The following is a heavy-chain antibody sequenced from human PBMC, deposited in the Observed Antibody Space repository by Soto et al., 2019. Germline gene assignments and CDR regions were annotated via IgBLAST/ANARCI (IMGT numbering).Heavy chain of an antibody. J-gene: IGHJ5*02. CDR2: IYSSGNT. Sequence: ASQTLPLTCTVSGGSISNYYWSWFRQTPDKGLESIGYIYSSGNTNYNPSLKSRVTISVDTSKNQFSLKLTSVTAADTAVYYCARGGSRDSRTYHNRLFDPWGQGTRVTVSS. CDR3: ARGGSRDSRTYHNRLFDP. D-gene: IGHD3-16*02. CDR1: GGSISNYY. V-gene: IGHV4-59*01.